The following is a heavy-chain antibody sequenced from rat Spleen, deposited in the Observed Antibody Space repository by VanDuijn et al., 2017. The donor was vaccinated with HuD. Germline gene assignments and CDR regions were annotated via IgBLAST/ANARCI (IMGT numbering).Heavy chain of an antibody. CDR1: GFTFSNYD. D-gene: IGHD1-4*01. CDR3: TTDRPGGDY. V-gene: IGHV5-20*01. Sequence: EVQLVESGGGLVQPGRSMKLSCAASGFTFSNYDMAWVRQAPTKGLEWVASISYDGSSTYYRDSVKGRFTISRDNAKSTLYLQMDSLRSEDTATYYCTTDRPGGDYWGRGALVTVSS. CDR2: ISYDGSST. J-gene: IGHJ3*01.